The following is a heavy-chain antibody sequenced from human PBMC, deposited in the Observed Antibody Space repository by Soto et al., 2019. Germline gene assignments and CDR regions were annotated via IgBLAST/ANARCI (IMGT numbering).Heavy chain of an antibody. CDR2: ISYDGSNK. J-gene: IGHJ6*02. CDR1: GFTFSSYG. D-gene: IGHD4-4*01. V-gene: IGHV3-30*18. Sequence: GGSLRLSCAASGFTFSSYGMHWVRQAPGKGLEWVAVISYDGSNKYYADSVKGRFTISRDNSKNTLYLQMSSLRAEDTAVYYCAKEPTCSNYCYYYYSMDVSGQWTTVTVSS. CDR3: AKEPTCSNYCYYYYSMDV.